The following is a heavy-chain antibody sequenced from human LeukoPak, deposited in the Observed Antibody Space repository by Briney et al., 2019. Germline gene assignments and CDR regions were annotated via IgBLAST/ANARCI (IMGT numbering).Heavy chain of an antibody. CDR2: INWNGGST. CDR3: ARACSYSSGWYDYYFDY. V-gene: IGHV3-20*04. Sequence: GGSLRLSRAASGFTFDDYGMSWVRQAPGKGLEWVSGINWNGGSTGYADSVKGRFTISRDNAKNSLYLQINSLRAEDTALYYCARACSYSSGWYDYYFDYWGQGTLVTVSS. CDR1: GFTFDDYG. J-gene: IGHJ4*02. D-gene: IGHD6-19*01.